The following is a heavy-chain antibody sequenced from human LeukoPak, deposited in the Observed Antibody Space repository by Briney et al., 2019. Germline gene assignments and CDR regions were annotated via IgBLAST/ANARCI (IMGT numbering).Heavy chain of an antibody. D-gene: IGHD3-22*01. J-gene: IGHJ4*02. CDR2: ISAYNGNT. V-gene: IGHV1-18*01. CDR3: ARDYYDSSGYYYGSEFFDY. Sequence: ASVKVSCKASGYTFTSYGISWVRQAPGQGLEWMEWISAYNGNTNYAQKLQGRVTMTTDTSTSTAYTELRSLRSDDTAVCYCARDYYDSSGYYYGSEFFDYWGQGTLVTVSS. CDR1: GYTFTSYG.